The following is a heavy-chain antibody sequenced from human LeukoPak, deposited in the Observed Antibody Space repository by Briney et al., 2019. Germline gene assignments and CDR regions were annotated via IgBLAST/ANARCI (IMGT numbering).Heavy chain of an antibody. CDR1: GYRFPSHW. J-gene: IGHJ4*02. CDR3: VTAAHFDY. D-gene: IGHD6-13*01. V-gene: IGHV5-51*01. CDR2: IYAGDSDT. Sequence: GESLKISCKGSGYRFPSHWIGWVRQMPGKGLEWMAIIYAGDSDTRYSPSFQGQVTISVDKSISTAYLQWSSLKASDTAIYYCVTAAHFDYWGQGTLVTVSS.